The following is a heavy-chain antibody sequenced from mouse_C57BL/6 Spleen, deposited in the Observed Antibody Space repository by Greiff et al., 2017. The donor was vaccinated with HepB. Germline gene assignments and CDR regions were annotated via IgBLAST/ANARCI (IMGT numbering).Heavy chain of an antibody. D-gene: IGHD2-4*01. CDR2: ISSGGDYI. CDR3: TRTIYYDYGYAMDY. CDR1: GFTFSSYA. Sequence: EVQLVESGEGLVKPGGSLKLSCAASGFTFSSYAMSWVRQTPEKRLEWVAYISSGGDYIYYADTVKGRFTISRDNARNTLYLQMSSLKSEDTAMYYCTRTIYYDYGYAMDYWGQGTSVTVSS. V-gene: IGHV5-9-1*02. J-gene: IGHJ4*01.